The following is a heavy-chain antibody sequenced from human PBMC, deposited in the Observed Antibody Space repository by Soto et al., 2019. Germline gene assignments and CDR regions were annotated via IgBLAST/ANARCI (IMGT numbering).Heavy chain of an antibody. D-gene: IGHD1-7*01. CDR3: ARAHLTGTTSSGFYGMDV. CDR2: IIPIFGTA. V-gene: IGHV1-69*13. Sequence: SVKVSCKASGGTFSSYAISWVRQAPGQGLEWMGGIIPIFGTANYAQKFQGRVTITADESTSTAYMELSSLRSEDTAVYYCARAHLTGTTSSGFYGMDVWGQGTTVTVSS. J-gene: IGHJ6*02. CDR1: GGTFSSYA.